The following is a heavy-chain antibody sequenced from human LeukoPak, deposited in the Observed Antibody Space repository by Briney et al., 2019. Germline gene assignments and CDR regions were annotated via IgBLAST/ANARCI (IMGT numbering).Heavy chain of an antibody. CDR1: GASMTNYY. V-gene: IGHV4-59*01. CDR3: ARGNGYNYY. Sequence: SETLSLTCTVSGASMTNYYWAWIRQPPGKGLEWIGYIYYSGSTNYNPSPKSRVTISVDTSKNQFSLKLSSVTAADTAVYYCARGNGYNYYWGQGTLVTVSS. D-gene: IGHD5-24*01. CDR2: IYYSGST. J-gene: IGHJ4*02.